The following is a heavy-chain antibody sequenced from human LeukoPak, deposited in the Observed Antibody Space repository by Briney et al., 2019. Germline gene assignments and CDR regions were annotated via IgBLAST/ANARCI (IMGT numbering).Heavy chain of an antibody. J-gene: IGHJ4*02. CDR3: ARPETYYDILTGYYLPGIDY. CDR2: ISYDGSNK. CDR1: GFTFSSYA. Sequence: GRSLRLSCAASGFTFSSYAMHWVRQAPGKGLEWVAVISYDGSNKYYADSVKGRFTISRDNSKNTLYLQMNSLRAEDTVVYYCARPETYYDILTGYYLPGIDYWGQGTLVTVSS. D-gene: IGHD3-9*01. V-gene: IGHV3-30*04.